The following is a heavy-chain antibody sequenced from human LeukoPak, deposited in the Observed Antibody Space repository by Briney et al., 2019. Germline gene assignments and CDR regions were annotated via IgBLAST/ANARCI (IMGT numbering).Heavy chain of an antibody. D-gene: IGHD6-13*01. CDR1: RGTFSSYA. Sequence: ASVKVSCKASRGTFSSYAISWVRQAPGQGLEWMGRIIPIFGTANYAQKFQGRVTITTDESTSTAYVELSSLRSEDTAVYYCARGGSSSRWYYYMDVWGKGTTVTVSS. CDR2: IIPIFGTA. J-gene: IGHJ6*03. V-gene: IGHV1-69*05. CDR3: ARGGSSSRWYYYMDV.